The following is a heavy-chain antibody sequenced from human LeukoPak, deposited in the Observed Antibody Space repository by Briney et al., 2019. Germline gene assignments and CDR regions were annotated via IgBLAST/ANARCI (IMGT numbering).Heavy chain of an antibody. D-gene: IGHD2-8*01. CDR1: GYTFTGYY. CDR3: ARDVLAPYYYYMDV. CDR2: INPNSGGT. Sequence: GASVKVSCKASGYTFTGYYMHWVRQAPGQGLEWMGWINPNSGGTNYAQKFQGRVTMTRDTSISTAYMELSRLRSDDTAVYYCARDVLAPYYYYMDVWGKGTTVTVSS. J-gene: IGHJ6*03. V-gene: IGHV1-2*02.